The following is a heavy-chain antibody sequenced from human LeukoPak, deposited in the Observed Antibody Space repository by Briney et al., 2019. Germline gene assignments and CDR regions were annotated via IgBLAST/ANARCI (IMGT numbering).Heavy chain of an antibody. CDR1: GFTFSGSA. CDR3: TSLGQQLAPERELRGYYYYYMDV. V-gene: IGHV3-73*01. D-gene: IGHD6-13*01. Sequence: GGSLKLSCAASGFTFSGSAMHWVRQASGKGLEWVGRIRSKANSYATAYAASVKGRFTISRDDSKNTAYLQMNSLKTEDTAVYYCTSLGQQLAPERELRGYYYYYMDVWGKGTTVTVSS. J-gene: IGHJ6*03. CDR2: IRSKANSYAT.